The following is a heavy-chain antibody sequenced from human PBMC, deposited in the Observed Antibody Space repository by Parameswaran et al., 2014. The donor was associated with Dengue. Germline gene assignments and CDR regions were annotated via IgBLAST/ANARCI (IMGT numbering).Heavy chain of an antibody. Sequence: VRQAPGKGLEWVSYISSSGSTIYYADSVKGRFTISRDNAKNSLYLQMNSLRAEDTAVYYCARPEGAAAGIWGYFDYWGQGTLVTSPQ. V-gene: IGHV3-48*03. CDR2: ISSSGSTI. D-gene: IGHD6-13*01. CDR3: ARPEGAAAGIWGYFDY. J-gene: IGHJ4*02.